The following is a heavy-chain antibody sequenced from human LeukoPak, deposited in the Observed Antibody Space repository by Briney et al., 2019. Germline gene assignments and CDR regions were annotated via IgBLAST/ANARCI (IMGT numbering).Heavy chain of an antibody. Sequence: GGSLRLSCAASGFTFSSYAMSWVRQAPGKGLEWVSAISGSGGGTYYADSVKGRFTISRDNSKNTLYLQMNSLRAEDTAVYYCASLPAAADKDYWGQGTLVTVSS. CDR2: ISGSGGGT. D-gene: IGHD2-2*01. CDR3: ASLPAAADKDY. J-gene: IGHJ4*02. CDR1: GFTFSSYA. V-gene: IGHV3-23*01.